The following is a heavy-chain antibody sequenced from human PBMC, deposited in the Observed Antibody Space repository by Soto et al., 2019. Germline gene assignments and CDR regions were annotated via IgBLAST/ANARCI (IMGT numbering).Heavy chain of an antibody. V-gene: IGHV4-4*02. J-gene: IGHJ6*02. CDR3: ARDLSPDFWSGYYLGYYGMDV. CDR1: GGSISSSNW. Sequence: SETLSLTCAVSGGSISSSNWWSWVRQPPVKGLEWIGEIYHSGSTNYNPSLKSRVTISVDKSKNQFSLKLSSVTAADTAVYYCARDLSPDFWSGYYLGYYGMDVWGQGTTVTVSS. CDR2: IYHSGST. D-gene: IGHD3-3*01.